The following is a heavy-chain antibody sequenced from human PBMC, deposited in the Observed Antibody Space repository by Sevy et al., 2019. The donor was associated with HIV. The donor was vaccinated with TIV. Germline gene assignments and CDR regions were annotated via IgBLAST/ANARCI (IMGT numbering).Heavy chain of an antibody. CDR2: IWYDGSNK. V-gene: IGHV3-33*01. CDR1: GFIFSSYG. D-gene: IGHD6-13*01. J-gene: IGHJ5*02. Sequence: GGSLRLSCAASGFIFSSYGMNWVRQAPGKGLEWVAVIWYDGSNKYYADSVKGRFPISRDNSKNTRYLQMNSLRVEDMGVYYCASSRGGSSSGPLDTWGQGTLVTVSS. CDR3: ASSRGGSSSGPLDT.